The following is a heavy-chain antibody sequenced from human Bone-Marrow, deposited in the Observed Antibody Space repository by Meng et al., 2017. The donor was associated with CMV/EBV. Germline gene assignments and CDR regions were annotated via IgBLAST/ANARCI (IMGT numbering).Heavy chain of an antibody. V-gene: IGHV3-30*02. J-gene: IGHJ4*02. CDR2: IRHDGSNK. D-gene: IGHD3-22*01. Sequence: GGSLRLSCAASGFTFSTFGMSWVRQAPGKGLEWVAFIRHDGSNKYYADSVKGRFTISRDTSKNTLSLQMNSLRVEDTAIYYCAKDRAVGGYYDSSGYSDYWGQGTLVTVYS. CDR3: AKDRAVGGYYDSSGYSDY. CDR1: GFTFSTFG.